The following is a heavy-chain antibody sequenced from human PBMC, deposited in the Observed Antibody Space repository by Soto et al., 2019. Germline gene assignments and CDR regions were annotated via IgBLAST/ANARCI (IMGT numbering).Heavy chain of an antibody. CDR2: IYPDDSDT. Sequence: PGESLKISCKGSGYSFTNYWIGWVRQMPGKGLELMVMIYPDDSDTKYSPSFQGQVTFSADKSIKTAYLQWSSLKASDTAIYYCASLEWLPLAAWFHXWGQATMVTISX. CDR1: GYSFTNYW. D-gene: IGHD3-3*01. J-gene: IGHJ5*02. CDR3: ASLEWLPLAAWFHX. V-gene: IGHV5-51*01.